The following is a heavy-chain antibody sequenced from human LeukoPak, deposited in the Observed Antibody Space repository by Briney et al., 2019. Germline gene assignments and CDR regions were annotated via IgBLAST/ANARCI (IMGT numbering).Heavy chain of an antibody. CDR1: GFTFSNAW. D-gene: IGHD2-2*01. Sequence: GGSLRLSCAASGFTFSNAWMSWVRQAPGKGLEWVGRIKSKTDGGTTDYAAPVKGRFTISRDDSKNTLYLQMNSLRAEDTAVYHCAKVFGDCSSTRCPDSWGEGTLVTVSS. J-gene: IGHJ5*01. CDR3: AKVFGDCSSTRCPDS. V-gene: IGHV3-15*01. CDR2: IKSKTDGGTT.